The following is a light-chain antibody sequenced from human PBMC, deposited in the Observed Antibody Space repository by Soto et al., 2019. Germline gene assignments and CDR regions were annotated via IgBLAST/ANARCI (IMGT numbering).Light chain of an antibody. CDR2: GAS. V-gene: IGKV3-20*01. CDR3: QQYGSSPS. Sequence: ENVLTQSPGTLSLFPGERGTLSCRASQSVSSNYLAWYQQKPGQAPRLLISGASSRATGISDRFSGSGSGTDFILTISRLEPEDFTVYYCQQYGSSPSFGGGTKVDI. CDR1: QSVSSNY. J-gene: IGKJ4*01.